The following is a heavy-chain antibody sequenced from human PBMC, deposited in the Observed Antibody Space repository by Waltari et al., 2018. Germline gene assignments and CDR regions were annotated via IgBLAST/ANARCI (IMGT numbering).Heavy chain of an antibody. J-gene: IGHJ4*02. CDR3: ARLAIAVAGRGGDY. V-gene: IGHV4-34*01. Sequence: QVQLQQWGAGLLKPSETLSLTCAVYGGSFSGYYWSWIRQPPGKGLEWIGEINHSGCTNYNPSLKSRVTISVDTSKNQFSLKLSSVTAADTAVYYCARLAIAVAGRGGDYWGQGTLVTVSS. D-gene: IGHD6-19*01. CDR2: INHSGCT. CDR1: GGSFSGYY.